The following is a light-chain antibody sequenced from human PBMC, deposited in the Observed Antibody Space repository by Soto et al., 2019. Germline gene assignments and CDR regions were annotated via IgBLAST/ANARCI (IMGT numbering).Light chain of an antibody. Sequence: QSALTQPASVSGSPGQSSTISCTGTSSDVGSYNLVSWYQQHPGKAPKLMIYECSKRPSGVSNRFSGSKSGNTASLTISGLQAEDEADYYCCSYAGSSTDVVFGRGTKLNVL. V-gene: IGLV2-23*01. J-gene: IGLJ2*01. CDR3: CSYAGSSTDVV. CDR1: SSDVGSYNL. CDR2: ECS.